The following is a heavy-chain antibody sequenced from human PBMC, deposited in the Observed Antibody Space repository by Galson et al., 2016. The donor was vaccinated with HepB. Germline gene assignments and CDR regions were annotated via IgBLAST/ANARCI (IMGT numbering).Heavy chain of an antibody. CDR3: ARPTVATSDTYYYYTMDV. Sequence: LSLTCTVSGGSVSTTFLYWGWIRQPPGKGLEWIGSVYSSGNTNYNPSLKSRVTISVGTSKNQVSLKLSSVAAADTAVYYCARPTVATSDTYYYYTMDVWGPGTTVTVSS. J-gene: IGHJ6*02. V-gene: IGHV4-39*01. CDR2: VYSSGNT. D-gene: IGHD3-16*01. CDR1: GGSVSTTFLY.